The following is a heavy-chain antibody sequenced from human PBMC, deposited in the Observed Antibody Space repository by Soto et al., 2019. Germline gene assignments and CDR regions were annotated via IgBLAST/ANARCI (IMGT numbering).Heavy chain of an antibody. CDR3: AKPFVAAAGWYYYYYMDV. Sequence: GGSLRLSCAASGFTFSSYAMSWVRQAPGKGLEWVSAISGSGGSTYYADSVKGRFTISRDNSKNTLYLQMNSLRAEDTAVYYCAKPFVAAAGWYYYYYMDVWGKGTTVTVSS. D-gene: IGHD6-13*01. CDR2: ISGSGGST. V-gene: IGHV3-23*01. CDR1: GFTFSSYA. J-gene: IGHJ6*03.